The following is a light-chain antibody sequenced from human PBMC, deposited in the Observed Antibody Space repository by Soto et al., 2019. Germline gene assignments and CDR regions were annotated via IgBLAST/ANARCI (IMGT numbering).Light chain of an antibody. CDR2: EGS. V-gene: IGLV2-23*01. Sequence: QSVLTQPASVSGSPGQSVTISCTGSSSDGGSYNLVSWYQQHPGKAPKLMIYEGSKRPSGVSNRFSGSKSGNTASLTISGLQAEDEADYYCCSYAGSSLVFGGGTKLTVL. CDR1: SSDGGSYNL. J-gene: IGLJ2*01. CDR3: CSYAGSSLV.